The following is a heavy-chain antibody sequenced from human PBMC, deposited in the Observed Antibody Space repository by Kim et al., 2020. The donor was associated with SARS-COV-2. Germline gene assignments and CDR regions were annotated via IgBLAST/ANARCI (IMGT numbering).Heavy chain of an antibody. J-gene: IGHJ4*02. CDR2: IYYSAST. D-gene: IGHD3-10*01. CDR1: GGSISSSSYY. CDR3: ARLWFGELSYFDY. Sequence: SDTLSLTCTVSGGSISSSSYYWGWIRQPPGKGLEWIGSIYYSASTSYNPSLKSRVTISVDTSKNQFSLKLSSVTAADTAVYYCARLWFGELSYFDYWGQGTLVTVSS. V-gene: IGHV4-39*01.